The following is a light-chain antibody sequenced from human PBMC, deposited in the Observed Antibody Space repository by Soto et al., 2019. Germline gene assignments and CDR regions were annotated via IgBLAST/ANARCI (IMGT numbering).Light chain of an antibody. Sequence: EIVLTQSPGTPSLSPGERATLSCWASQSISSNYLAWYQQKPGQPPRLLISGSSIRATGIPKRFSGSASGTNFTLTISSLEPEDFAVFYCQQYGSSPFTFGPGTKVDFK. CDR1: QSISSNY. J-gene: IGKJ3*01. CDR3: QQYGSSPFT. CDR2: GSS. V-gene: IGKV3-20*01.